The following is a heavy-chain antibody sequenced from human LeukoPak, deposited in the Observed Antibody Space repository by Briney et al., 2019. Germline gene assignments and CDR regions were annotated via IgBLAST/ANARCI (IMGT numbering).Heavy chain of an antibody. J-gene: IGHJ4*02. V-gene: IGHV4-39*07. CDR1: GVSFSDYY. CDR3: ARDVPPVAGTLYYFDY. D-gene: IGHD6-19*01. CDR2: IYYSGST. Sequence: SETLSLTCTVSGVSFSDYYWSWIRQPPGKGLEWIGSIYYSGSTYYNPSLKSRVTISVDTSKNQFSLKLSSVTAADTAVYYCARDVPPVAGTLYYFDYWGQGTLVTVSS.